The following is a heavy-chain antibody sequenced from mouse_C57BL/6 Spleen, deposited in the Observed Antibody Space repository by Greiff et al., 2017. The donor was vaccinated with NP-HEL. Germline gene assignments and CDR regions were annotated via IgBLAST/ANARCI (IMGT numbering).Heavy chain of an antibody. V-gene: IGHV1-52*01. CDR1: GYTFTSYW. CDR3: ARGGLITTASFDY. J-gene: IGHJ2*01. D-gene: IGHD1-1*01. CDR2: IDPSDSET. Sequence: QVQLKQPGAELVRPGSSVKLSCKASGYTFTSYWMHWVKQRPIQGLEWIGNIDPSDSETHYNQKFKDKATLTVDKSSSTAYMQLSSLTSEDSAVYYGARGGLITTASFDYWGQGTTLTVSS.